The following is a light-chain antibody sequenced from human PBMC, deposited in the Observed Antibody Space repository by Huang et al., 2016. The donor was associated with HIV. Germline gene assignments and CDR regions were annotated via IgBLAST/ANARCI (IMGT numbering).Light chain of an antibody. V-gene: IGKV4-1*01. J-gene: IGKJ4*01. CDR1: QSVLSSSKNY. Sequence: DIVMTQSPDSLAVSLGERATVNCKSSQSVLSSSKNYLAWYQPKPGQPPRLLFYWASTRESGVPDRFSASGSRTDFTLTISSLQAEDVAVYFCQQYFTTPLTFGGGTKVEIK. CDR3: QQYFTTPLT. CDR2: WAS.